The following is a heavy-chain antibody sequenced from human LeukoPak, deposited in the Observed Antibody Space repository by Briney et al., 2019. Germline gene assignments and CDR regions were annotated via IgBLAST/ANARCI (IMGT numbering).Heavy chain of an antibody. J-gene: IGHJ4*02. V-gene: IGHV3-49*03. CDR1: GFTFGDYV. D-gene: IGHD4-17*01. CDR3: SRVGTATTLAIDY. CDR2: IRSKAYGGTT. Sequence: PGRSLRLSCTGSGFTFGDYVMSWFRQAPGKGLEWVGLIRSKAYGGTTEYAASVKGRFTISRDESKSIAYLQMNSLKTEDTAMYYCSRVGTATTLAIDYWGQGALVTVSS.